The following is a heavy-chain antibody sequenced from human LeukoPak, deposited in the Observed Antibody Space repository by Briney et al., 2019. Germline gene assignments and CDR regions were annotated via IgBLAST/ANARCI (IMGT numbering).Heavy chain of an antibody. CDR1: GGSFSGYY. D-gene: IGHD6-6*01. V-gene: IGHV4-34*01. J-gene: IGHJ6*03. CDR3: ARGVPRRYSSSSGHYYYYYMDV. CDR2: INHSGST. Sequence: SETLSLTCAVYGGSFSGYYWSWIRQPPGKGREWIGEINHSGSTNYNPSLKRRVTISVDTSKNQFSLKLSSVTAADTAVYYCARGVPRRYSSSSGHYYYYYMDVWGKGTTVTVSS.